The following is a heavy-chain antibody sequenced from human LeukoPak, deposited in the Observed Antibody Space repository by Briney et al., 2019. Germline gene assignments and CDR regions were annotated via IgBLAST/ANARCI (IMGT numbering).Heavy chain of an antibody. Sequence: GGSLRLSCAASGLSISNSWMSWFRLAPGKGPEWVANIKQDGSEKYHVDSVKGRFTVSRDNANNLLYLQMNSLRVEDTAVYYCARLQWEPPDYWGRGTLVIVSS. V-gene: IGHV3-7*03. CDR2: IKQDGSEK. D-gene: IGHD1-26*01. J-gene: IGHJ4*02. CDR3: ARLQWEPPDY. CDR1: GLSISNSW.